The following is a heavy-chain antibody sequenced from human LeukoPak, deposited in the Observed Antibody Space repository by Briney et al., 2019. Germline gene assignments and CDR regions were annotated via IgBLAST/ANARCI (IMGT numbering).Heavy chain of an antibody. V-gene: IGHV3-7*01. CDR1: GFTFSNYW. CDR2: IKQDGSAK. CDR3: AGGQGFLIDY. J-gene: IGHJ4*02. Sequence: PGGSLRLSCVASGFTFSNYWMNWVRQAPGKGLEWVANIKQDGSAKYYVDSVKGRLTISRDNAKSLLYLQMNSLRAEDAAVYYCAGGQGFLIDYWGQGTLVTVSS. D-gene: IGHD3-3*01.